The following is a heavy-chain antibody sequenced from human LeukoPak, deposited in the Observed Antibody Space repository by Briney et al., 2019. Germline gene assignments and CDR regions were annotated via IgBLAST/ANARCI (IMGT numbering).Heavy chain of an antibody. D-gene: IGHD6-13*01. J-gene: IGHJ6*02. Sequence: ASVKVSCKVSGYTLTELSMFWVRHAPGTGLEWMGSFDPEDGKTVYAQKFQGRVTMTEGTSTDTAYMELSSLRSEDTAVYYCATGYLVTAGLMDVWGQGTTVTVSS. CDR3: ATGYLVTAGLMDV. CDR2: FDPEDGKT. V-gene: IGHV1-24*01. CDR1: GYTLTELS.